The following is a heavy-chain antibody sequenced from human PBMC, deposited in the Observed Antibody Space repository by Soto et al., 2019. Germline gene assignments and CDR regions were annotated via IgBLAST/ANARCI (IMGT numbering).Heavy chain of an antibody. Sequence: WETLSLTCAVYVGSFSGYYWSWIRQPPGKGLEWIGEINHSGSTNYNPSLKTRVTISVDTSKNQFSLNLSSVTAAETAVYYCASYDFWSGYEPYYYYGMDVWGQGTTVTVSS. CDR1: VGSFSGYY. CDR3: ASYDFWSGYEPYYYYGMDV. J-gene: IGHJ6*02. V-gene: IGHV4-34*01. D-gene: IGHD3-3*01. CDR2: INHSGST.